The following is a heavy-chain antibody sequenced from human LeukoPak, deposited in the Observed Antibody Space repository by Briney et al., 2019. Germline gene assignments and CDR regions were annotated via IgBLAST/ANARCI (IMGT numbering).Heavy chain of an antibody. Sequence: SETLSLTCTVSGGSISSYYWSWIRQPPGKGLEWIGYIYYSGSTNYNPSLKSRVTISVDTSKNQFSLKLSSVTAADTAVYYCARHGIAAAGTGAFDIWGQGTMVTVSS. D-gene: IGHD6-13*01. CDR2: IYYSGST. CDR1: GGSISSYY. J-gene: IGHJ3*02. CDR3: ARHGIAAAGTGAFDI. V-gene: IGHV4-59*08.